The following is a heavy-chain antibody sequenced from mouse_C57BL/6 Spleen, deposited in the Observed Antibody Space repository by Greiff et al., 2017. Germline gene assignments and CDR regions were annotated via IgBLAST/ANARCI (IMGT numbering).Heavy chain of an antibody. CDR1: GYTFTDYN. Sequence: EVKLQESGPELVKPGASVKMSCKASGYTFTDYNMHWVKQSHGKSLEWIGYINPNNGGTSYNQKFKGKATLTVNKSSSTAYMELRSLTSEDSAVYYCARITGGVHYFDYWGQGTTLTVSS. CDR2: INPNNGGT. J-gene: IGHJ2*01. V-gene: IGHV1-22*01. D-gene: IGHD1-3*01. CDR3: ARITGGVHYFDY.